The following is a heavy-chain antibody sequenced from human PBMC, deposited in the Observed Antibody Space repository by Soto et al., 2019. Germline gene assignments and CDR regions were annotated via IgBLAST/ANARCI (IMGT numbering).Heavy chain of an antibody. V-gene: IGHV4-30-2*01. J-gene: IGHJ5*02. CDR3: ARVPSP. CDR1: RGAIPSGGRS. Sequence: SGSHCNRFALPRGAIPSGGRSWSWIRQPPGKGLEWIGYIYHSGSTYYNPSLKSRVTISVDRSKNQFSLKLTSVTAADTAVYYCARVPSPWGQGTLVTVSS. CDR2: IYHSGST.